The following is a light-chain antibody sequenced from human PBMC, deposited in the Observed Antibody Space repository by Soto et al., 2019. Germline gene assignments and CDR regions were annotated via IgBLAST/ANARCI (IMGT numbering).Light chain of an antibody. CDR2: GAS. V-gene: IGKV3-20*01. Sequence: EMVITQSPATRSLSPWERATVSCRASQNILSNLAWYQQKPGQAPRLLIYGASSRATGIPDRFSGSGSGTDFTLTISRLEPEDFAVYYCQQYGSSPTFGQGTRLEIK. J-gene: IGKJ5*01. CDR3: QQYGSSPT. CDR1: QNILSN.